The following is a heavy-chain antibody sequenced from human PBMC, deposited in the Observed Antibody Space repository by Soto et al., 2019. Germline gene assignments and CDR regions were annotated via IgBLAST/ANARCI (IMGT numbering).Heavy chain of an antibody. CDR1: GFTFSSYA. CDR3: AKGALAGYSYGNLPYFFDY. J-gene: IGHJ4*02. D-gene: IGHD5-18*01. CDR2: ISGSGGST. Sequence: EVQLLESGGGLVQPGGSLRLSCAASGFTFSSYAMSWVRQAPGKGLEWVSAISGSGGSTYYADSVKGRFTISRDNSKNTLYLQMNSLRAEDTAVYYCAKGALAGYSYGNLPYFFDYWGQGTLVTVSS. V-gene: IGHV3-23*01.